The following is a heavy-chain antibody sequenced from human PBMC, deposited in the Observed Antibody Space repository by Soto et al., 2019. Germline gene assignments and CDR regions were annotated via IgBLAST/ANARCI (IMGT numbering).Heavy chain of an antibody. D-gene: IGHD6-13*01. V-gene: IGHV4-59*01. CDR1: GGSISSYY. Sequence: PSETLSLTCTVSGGSISSYYWSWIRQPPGKGLEWIGYIYYSGSTNYNPSLKSRVTISVDTSKNQFSLKLSSVTAADTAAYYCAGSRGVLVPHYYSGMDVWGQGTTVPV. J-gene: IGHJ6*02. CDR2: IYYSGST. CDR3: AGSRGVLVPHYYSGMDV.